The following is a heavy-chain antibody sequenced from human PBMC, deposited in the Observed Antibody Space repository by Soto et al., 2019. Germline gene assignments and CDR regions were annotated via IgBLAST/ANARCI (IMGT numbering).Heavy chain of an antibody. CDR3: ARYGAFDI. V-gene: IGHV1-69*02. CDR2: IIPILGIA. CDR1: GGTFSSYT. J-gene: IGHJ3*02. Sequence: ASVKVSCKASGGTFSSYTISWVRQAPGQGLEWMGRIIPILGIAKYAQKFQGRVTITADKSSSTAYMELSSLRSEDTAVYYCARYGAFDIWGQGTMVTVSS. D-gene: IGHD4-17*01.